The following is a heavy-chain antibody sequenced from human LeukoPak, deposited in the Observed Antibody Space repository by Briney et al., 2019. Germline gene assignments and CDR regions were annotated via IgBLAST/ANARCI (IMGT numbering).Heavy chain of an antibody. J-gene: IGHJ4*02. Sequence: SETLSLTCTVSGGSISSSSYYWGWIRQPPGKGLEWIGSIYHSGSTNYNPSLKSRVTISVDTSKNQFSLKLSSVTAADTAVYYCARAQIHDYWGQGTLVTVSS. CDR2: IYHSGST. CDR3: ARAQIHDY. CDR1: GGSISSSSYY. V-gene: IGHV4-39*07.